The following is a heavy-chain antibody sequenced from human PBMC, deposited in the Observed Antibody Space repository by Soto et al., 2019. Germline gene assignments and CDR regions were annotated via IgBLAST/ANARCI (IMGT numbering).Heavy chain of an antibody. Sequence: HPGGSLRLSCAASGFTFSSYGMHWVRQAPGKGLEWVAVIWYDGSNKYYADSVKGRFTISRDNSKNTLYLQMNSLRAEDTAVYYCARDDQISLFIAALGYWGQGTLVTVSS. V-gene: IGHV3-33*01. J-gene: IGHJ4*02. CDR2: IWYDGSNK. D-gene: IGHD6-6*01. CDR1: GFTFSSYG. CDR3: ARDDQISLFIAALGY.